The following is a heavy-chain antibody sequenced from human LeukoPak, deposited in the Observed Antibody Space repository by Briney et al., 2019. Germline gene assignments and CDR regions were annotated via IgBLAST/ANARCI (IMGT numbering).Heavy chain of an antibody. D-gene: IGHD2-15*01. Sequence: SVKVSCKASGGTFSSYAISWVRQAPGQGLEWMGGIIPIFGTANYAQKFQGRVTITADKSTSTAYMELSSLRSEDTAVYYCATREGVVAATSDAFDIWGQGTMVTVSS. CDR1: GGTFSSYA. CDR2: IIPIFGTA. V-gene: IGHV1-69*06. CDR3: ATREGVVAATSDAFDI. J-gene: IGHJ3*02.